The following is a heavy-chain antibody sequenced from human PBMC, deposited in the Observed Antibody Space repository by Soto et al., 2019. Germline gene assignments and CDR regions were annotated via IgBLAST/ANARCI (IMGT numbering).Heavy chain of an antibody. CDR3: ARAGTRFLVWLSRFDYFDY. D-gene: IGHD3-3*01. J-gene: IGHJ4*02. Sequence: QVQLVQSGAEVKKPGSSVKVSCKASGGTFSSYAISWVRQAPGQGLEWMGGIIPIFGTANYAQKFQGRVTITADKSTSTAYMELSSLRSEDTAVYYCARAGTRFLVWLSRFDYFDYWGQGTLVTVSS. CDR1: GGTFSSYA. V-gene: IGHV1-69*06. CDR2: IIPIFGTA.